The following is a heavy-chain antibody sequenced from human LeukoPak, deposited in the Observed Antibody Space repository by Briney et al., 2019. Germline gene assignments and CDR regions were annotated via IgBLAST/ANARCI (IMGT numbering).Heavy chain of an antibody. CDR2: IGIAGDT. Sequence: GGSLRSSCAASGFTFSSYDMQWVRQVIGKGLEWVSAIGIAGDTHYSGSVKGRFTISRENAKNSLYLQMNSLRAGDTAVYYCARDPSGRGMDVWGQGTTVTVSS. V-gene: IGHV3-13*01. CDR1: GFTFSSYD. CDR3: ARDPSGRGMDV. D-gene: IGHD6-19*01. J-gene: IGHJ6*02.